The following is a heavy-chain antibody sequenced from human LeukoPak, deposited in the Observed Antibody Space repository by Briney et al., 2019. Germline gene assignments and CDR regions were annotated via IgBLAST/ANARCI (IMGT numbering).Heavy chain of an antibody. V-gene: IGHV3-21*01. J-gene: IGHJ5*02. Sequence: GGSLRLSCAASGFDFSTYAINWVRQAPGKGLEWVSSISTMSNYIFYGDSVKGRFTISRDNAKNSVYLQMNSLRPEDTAVYYCSRDRLGGLDLWGQGTLLTVSS. CDR2: ISTMSNYI. CDR1: GFDFSTYA. CDR3: SRDRLGGLDL. D-gene: IGHD5-12*01.